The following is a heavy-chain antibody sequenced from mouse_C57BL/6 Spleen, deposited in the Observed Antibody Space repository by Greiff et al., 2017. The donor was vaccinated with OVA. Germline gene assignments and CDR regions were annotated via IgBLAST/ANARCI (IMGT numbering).Heavy chain of an antibody. CDR3: ARGGLTGGWFAY. D-gene: IGHD4-1*01. Sequence: QVQLQQPGTELVKPGASVKLSCKASGYTFTSYWMHWVKQRPGQGLEWIGNINPSNGGPNYNEKFKSKATLTVDKSSSTAYMQLSSLTSEDSAVYYCARGGLTGGWFAYWGQGTLVTVSA. J-gene: IGHJ3*01. CDR2: INPSNGGP. V-gene: IGHV1-53*01. CDR1: GYTFTSYW.